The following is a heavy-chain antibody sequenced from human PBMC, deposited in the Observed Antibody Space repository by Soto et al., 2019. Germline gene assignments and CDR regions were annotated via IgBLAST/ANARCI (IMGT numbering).Heavy chain of an antibody. V-gene: IGHV1-69*05. CDR2: IIPIFGTA. D-gene: IGHD6-19*01. CDR1: GGTFSSYA. Sequence: SVKVSCKASGGTFSSYAISWVRQAPGQGLEWMGGIIPIFGTANYAQKFQGRVTMTRDTSTSTVYMELSSLRSEDTAVYYCARDRRIAVAGKFWFDHWGQGTLVTVSS. CDR3: ARDRRIAVAGKFWFDH. J-gene: IGHJ5*02.